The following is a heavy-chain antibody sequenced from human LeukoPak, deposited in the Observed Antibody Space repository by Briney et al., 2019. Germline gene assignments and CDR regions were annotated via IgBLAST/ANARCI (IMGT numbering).Heavy chain of an antibody. D-gene: IGHD5-18*01. CDR2: SRDKGNRYTT. CDR3: ASDTAMGMPYFDY. V-gene: IGHV3-72*01. J-gene: IGHJ4*02. Sequence: GGSLRLSCAASGFTFSDHYIDWVRQAPGKGLEWVGRSRDKGNRYTTAYAASVRGRFTISRDDSKNSLYLQMNSLRAEDTAVYYCASDTAMGMPYFDYWGQGTLVTVSS. CDR1: GFTFSDHY.